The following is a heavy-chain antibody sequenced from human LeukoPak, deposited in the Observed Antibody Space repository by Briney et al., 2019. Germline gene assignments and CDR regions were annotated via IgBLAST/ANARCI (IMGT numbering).Heavy chain of an antibody. D-gene: IGHD1-14*01. CDR2: LHYSGST. J-gene: IGHJ4*02. Sequence: PSETLSLTCTVSGGSISTSSYYWGWIRQPPGKGLEWIGTLHYSGSTYHNPSLKSRVTISVDTSKNQFSLKLGSVTAADTAVYYCAGMRITTPTVRTLDYWGQGTLVTVSS. CDR1: GGSISTSSYY. CDR3: AGMRITTPTVRTLDY. V-gene: IGHV4-39*07.